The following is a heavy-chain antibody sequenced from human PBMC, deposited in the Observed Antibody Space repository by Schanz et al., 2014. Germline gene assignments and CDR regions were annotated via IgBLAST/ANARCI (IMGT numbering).Heavy chain of an antibody. D-gene: IGHD2-2*01. J-gene: IGHJ4*02. CDR2: LSEGGGGT. V-gene: IGHV3-23*01. CDR1: GFSLDIFA. Sequence: EVHLLESGGGLVEPGGSLRLSCATSGFSLDIFAVSWVRQAPGKGLEWVSALSEGGGGTHYADSVKGRFTISRDNSKNTLYLQMNSLRPGDTAVYYCARESSNDIVLVPGAVFDHWGQGILVTVSS. CDR3: ARESSNDIVLVPGAVFDH.